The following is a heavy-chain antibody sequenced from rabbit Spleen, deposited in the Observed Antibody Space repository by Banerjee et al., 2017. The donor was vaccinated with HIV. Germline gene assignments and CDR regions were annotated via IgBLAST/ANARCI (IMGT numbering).Heavy chain of an antibody. CDR1: GFDFTSNY. D-gene: IGHD8-1*01. Sequence: QLKESGGGLVQPGGSLKLSCKASGFDFTSNYMTGIRQAPGKGLEWLGYIDPVFGSAYYASWVNSRFSISRENTQNTVSLQLNSLTAVDTATYFCARDAGTSFSTYGMVLWGPGTLVTVS. CDR3: ARDAGTSFSTYGMVL. J-gene: IGHJ6*01. V-gene: IGHV1S7*01. CDR2: IDPVFGSA.